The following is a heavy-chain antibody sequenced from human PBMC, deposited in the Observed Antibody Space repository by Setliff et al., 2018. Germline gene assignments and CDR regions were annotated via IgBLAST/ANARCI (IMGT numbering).Heavy chain of an antibody. D-gene: IGHD1-26*01. CDR3: AAVGIDAGGGWFDP. CDR2: IYYRGTT. J-gene: IGHJ5*02. V-gene: IGHV4-59*01. Sequence: SETLSLTCTVSGGFIRDYYWNWIRQSPGKGLEWIGYIYYRGTTNYNSSLKSRVTISIDMSKNQFSLKLSSATTADTAVYFCAAVGIDAGGGWFDPWGHGIPVTVSS. CDR1: GGFIRDYY.